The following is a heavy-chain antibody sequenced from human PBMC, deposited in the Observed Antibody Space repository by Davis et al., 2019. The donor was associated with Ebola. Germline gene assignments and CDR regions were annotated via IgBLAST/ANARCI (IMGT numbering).Heavy chain of an antibody. J-gene: IGHJ4*02. D-gene: IGHD6-19*01. CDR1: GFTFSDHY. Sequence: GESLKTPCAAPGFTFSDHYMSWVRQAPGKGLEWVANIYRDGSEKYYVDSVKGRFTISRDNTKNSLYLQMNSLRAEDTAVYFCARGVAVGGFYFEYWGQGTLVTVSS. CDR2: IYRDGSEK. CDR3: ARGVAVGGFYFEY. V-gene: IGHV3-7*03.